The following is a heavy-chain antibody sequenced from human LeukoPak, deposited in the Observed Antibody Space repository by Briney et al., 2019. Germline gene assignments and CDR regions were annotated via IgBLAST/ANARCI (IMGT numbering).Heavy chain of an antibody. V-gene: IGHV1-46*01. CDR3: ARKGSSTSYYNWFDP. Sequence: PRASVKVSCKASGYTFTGYYMHWVRQAPGQGLEWMGIINPSGGSTSYAQKFQGRVTMTRDTSTSTVYMELSSLRSEDTAVYYCARKGSSTSYYNWFDPWGQGTLVTVSS. J-gene: IGHJ5*02. CDR2: INPSGGST. D-gene: IGHD2-2*01. CDR1: GYTFTGYY.